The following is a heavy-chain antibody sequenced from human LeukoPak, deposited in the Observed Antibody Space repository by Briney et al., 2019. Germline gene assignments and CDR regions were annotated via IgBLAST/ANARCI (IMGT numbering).Heavy chain of an antibody. Sequence: GESLKISCKASGYSFTTHWIGWVRQMPGKGLEWMGIIYPGDSDTRYSPSFQGQVTISADKSISTAYLQWSSLKASDTAMYYCARKGQLVQGDFDYWGQGTLVTVSS. CDR3: ARKGQLVQGDFDY. CDR1: GYSFTTHW. D-gene: IGHD6-13*01. V-gene: IGHV5-51*01. CDR2: IYPGDSDT. J-gene: IGHJ4*02.